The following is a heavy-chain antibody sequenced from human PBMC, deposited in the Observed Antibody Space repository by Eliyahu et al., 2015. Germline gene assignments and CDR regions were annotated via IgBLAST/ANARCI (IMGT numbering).Heavy chain of an antibody. CDR3: ARELDEGQLSLDY. CDR2: IYHSGST. Sequence: QVQLQESGPGLVKPSETLSLTCAVSGYSXSSGYYXGWXRQPPGKGLEWIGSIYHSGSTYYNPSLKSRVTISVDTSKNQFSLKLSSVTAADTAVYYCARELDEGQLSLDYWGQGTLVTVSS. V-gene: IGHV4-38-2*02. CDR1: GYSXSSGYY. D-gene: IGHD6-13*01. J-gene: IGHJ4*02.